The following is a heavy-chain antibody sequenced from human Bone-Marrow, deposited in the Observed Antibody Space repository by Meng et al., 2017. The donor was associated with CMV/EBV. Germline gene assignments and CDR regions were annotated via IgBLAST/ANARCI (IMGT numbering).Heavy chain of an antibody. CDR2: ISWNSGSI. J-gene: IGHJ2*01. CDR1: GFTLDDYA. CDR3: AKVMAVGSGANL. V-gene: IGHV3-9*01. Sequence: GGSLRLSCAASGFTLDDYAMHWVRQAPGKGLEWVSGISWNSGSIGYADSVKGRFTISRDNAKNSLYLQMNSLRAEDTALYYCAKVMAVGSGANLWGRGTLVTVSS. D-gene: IGHD3-3*01.